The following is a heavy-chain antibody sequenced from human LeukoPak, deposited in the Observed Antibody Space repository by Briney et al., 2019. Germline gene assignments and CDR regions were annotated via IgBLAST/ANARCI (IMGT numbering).Heavy chain of an antibody. CDR2: INHSGST. Sequence: SETLSLTCAVYGGSFSGYYWSWIRHPPGKGLEWIGEINHSGSTNYNPSLKSRVTISVDTSKNQFSLKLSSVTAADTAVYYCARGLRDTAMYYFDYWGQGTLVTVSS. J-gene: IGHJ4*02. V-gene: IGHV4-34*01. CDR1: GGSFSGYY. D-gene: IGHD5-18*01. CDR3: ARGLRDTAMYYFDY.